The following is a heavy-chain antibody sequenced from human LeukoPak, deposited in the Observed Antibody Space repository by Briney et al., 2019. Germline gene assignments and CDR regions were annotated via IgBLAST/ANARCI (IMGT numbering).Heavy chain of an antibody. CDR3: ARAHQAAAGTSNWFDP. CDR2: IYYSGST. Sequence: SETLSLTCTVSGGSISSSSYYWGWIRQPPGKGLEWIGSIYYSGSTYYNPSLKSRVTISVDTSKNQFSLKLSSVTAADTAVYYCARAHQAAAGTSNWFDPWGQGILVTVSS. D-gene: IGHD6-13*01. CDR1: GGSISSSSYY. J-gene: IGHJ5*02. V-gene: IGHV4-39*07.